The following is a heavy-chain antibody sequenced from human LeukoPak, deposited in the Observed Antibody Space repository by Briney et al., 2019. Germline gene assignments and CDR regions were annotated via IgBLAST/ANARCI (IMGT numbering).Heavy chain of an antibody. CDR2: INPNSGGT. Sequence: ASVKVSCKASGYTFTGYYMHWVRQAPGQGLEWMGWINPNSGGTNYAQKFQGRVTMTRDTSISTAYMELSRLRSDDTAVYYCAKDEGIAVAGTGGFDYWGQGTLVTVSP. V-gene: IGHV1-2*02. D-gene: IGHD6-19*01. J-gene: IGHJ4*02. CDR1: GYTFTGYY. CDR3: AKDEGIAVAGTGGFDY.